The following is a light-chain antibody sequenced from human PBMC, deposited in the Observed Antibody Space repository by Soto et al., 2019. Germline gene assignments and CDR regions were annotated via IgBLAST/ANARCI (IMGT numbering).Light chain of an antibody. CDR1: PTNIGAGYD. V-gene: IGLV1-40*01. J-gene: IGLJ3*02. CDR3: QSYDSSLSGSGV. CDR2: GHN. Sequence: QSVLTQPPSVSGAPGQRVTISCAGSPTNIGAGYDVHWYQHRPGTAPKLLVSGHNIRPSGVPDRFYCSKSGTSASRAINGHQAEDEDDYYCQSYDSSLSGSGVFGGGTKLTVL.